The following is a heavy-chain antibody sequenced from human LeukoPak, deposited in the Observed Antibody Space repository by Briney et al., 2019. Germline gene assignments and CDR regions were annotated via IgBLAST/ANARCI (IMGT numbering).Heavy chain of an antibody. CDR3: ARGRCSGGSCYSVDGYFQH. CDR1: GFIFSTYS. J-gene: IGHJ1*01. Sequence: GGSLRLSCAASGFIFSTYSMNWVRQAPGKGLEWVSSISSSSNYIYYADSVKGRFTISRDSAKNSLYLQMNSLRAEDTAVFYCARGRCSGGSCYSVDGYFQHWGQGTLVTVSS. CDR2: ISSSSNYI. V-gene: IGHV3-21*01. D-gene: IGHD2-15*01.